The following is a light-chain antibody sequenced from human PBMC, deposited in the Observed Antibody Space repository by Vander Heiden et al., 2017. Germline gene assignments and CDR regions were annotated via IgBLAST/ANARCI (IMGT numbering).Light chain of an antibody. CDR2: FGS. CDR3: MQSLQTPRT. Sequence: DVVMTQSPFSLPVTPGGPASISCRSSQSLLHGDGYNYLDWYLQKPGQSPQLLIYFGSNRASGVPVRFSGSGSGTDFTLQISGVEAEDVGVYYCMQSLQTPRTFGQGTKLEIK. J-gene: IGKJ2*02. V-gene: IGKV2-28*01. CDR1: QSLLHGDGYNY.